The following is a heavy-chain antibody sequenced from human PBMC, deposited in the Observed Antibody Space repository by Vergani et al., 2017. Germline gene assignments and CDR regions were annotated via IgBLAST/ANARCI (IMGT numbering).Heavy chain of an antibody. CDR3: AXAPAAGTRLGYFDY. CDR2: ISWNSGSI. Sequence: EVQLVESGGGLVQPGRSLRLSCAASGFTFDDYAMHWVRQAPGKGLEWVSGISWNSGSIGYADSVKGRFTISRDNAKNSLYLQMNSLRAEDTALYYCAXAPAAGTRLGYFDYWGQGTLVTVSS. J-gene: IGHJ4*02. CDR1: GFTFDDYA. V-gene: IGHV3-9*01. D-gene: IGHD6-13*01.